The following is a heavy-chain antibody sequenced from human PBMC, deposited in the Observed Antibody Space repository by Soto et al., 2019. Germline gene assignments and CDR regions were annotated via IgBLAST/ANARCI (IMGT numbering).Heavy chain of an antibody. V-gene: IGHV4-4*02. Sequence: QVQLQESGPGLVKPSGTLSLTCTVSGASISAGHWWSWVRQSPGKGLEWIGEIYQTGTTDYNPSLKSRVFISVDNSKNQSSLNLRSVTAADTALYYCARDRGTTMTGDALDVWGRGTMVTGSS. D-gene: IGHD3-16*01. CDR2: IYQTGTT. CDR1: GASISAGHW. J-gene: IGHJ3*01. CDR3: ARDRGTTMTGDALDV.